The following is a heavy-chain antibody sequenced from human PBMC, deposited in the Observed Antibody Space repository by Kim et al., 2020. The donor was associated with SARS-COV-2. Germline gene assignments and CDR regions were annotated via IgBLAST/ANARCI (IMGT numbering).Heavy chain of an antibody. CDR2: IIPIFGTA. CDR1: GGTFSSYA. J-gene: IGHJ4*02. D-gene: IGHD3-22*01. Sequence: SVKVSCKASGGTFSSYAISWVRQAPGQGLEWMGGIIPIFGTANYAQKFQGRVTITADESTSTAYMELSSLRSEDTAVYYCARVDYYDSSGYYYLNIWGQGTLVTVSS. CDR3: ARVDYYDSSGYYYLNI. V-gene: IGHV1-69*13.